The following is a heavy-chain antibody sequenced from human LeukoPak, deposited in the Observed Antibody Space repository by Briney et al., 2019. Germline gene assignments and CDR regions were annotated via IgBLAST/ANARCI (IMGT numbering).Heavy chain of an antibody. V-gene: IGHV4-4*02. Sequence: PSGTLSLTCAVSGGSISSSNWWSWVRQPPGKGLEWIGEIYHSGSTNYSPSFQGHVTISADKSISTAYLQWSSLKASDTAMYYCARHSSSSWYSNWFDPWGQGTLVTVSS. CDR1: GGSISSSNW. CDR2: IYHSGST. D-gene: IGHD6-13*01. J-gene: IGHJ5*02. CDR3: ARHSSSSWYSNWFDP.